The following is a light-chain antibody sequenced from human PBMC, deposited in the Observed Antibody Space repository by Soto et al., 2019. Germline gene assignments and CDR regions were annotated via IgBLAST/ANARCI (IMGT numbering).Light chain of an antibody. CDR3: QQYKSWPPLT. J-gene: IGKJ4*01. V-gene: IGKV3-15*01. Sequence: DIVMTQSPAILSVSLGERATLSCLASQSISDNLAWYQQRSGQAPRLLIYGASTRATGVPARFSGSGSGTEFTLTISSRQSDEFAIYYCQQYKSWPPLTFGGGTKVE. CDR1: QSISDN. CDR2: GAS.